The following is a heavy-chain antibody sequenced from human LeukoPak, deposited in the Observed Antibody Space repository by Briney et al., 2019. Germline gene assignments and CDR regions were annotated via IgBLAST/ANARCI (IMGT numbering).Heavy chain of an antibody. CDR3: AREATYSGTNAFDI. D-gene: IGHD1-1*01. Sequence: GGSLRLSCAASGFTFSSYTMNWVRQAPGKGLEWVSSISSSASYIYYADSVKGRFTISGDNAKNSLYLQMNSLRAEDTAVYYCAREATYSGTNAFDIWGQGTMVTVSS. CDR2: ISSSASYI. J-gene: IGHJ3*02. V-gene: IGHV3-21*01. CDR1: GFTFSSYT.